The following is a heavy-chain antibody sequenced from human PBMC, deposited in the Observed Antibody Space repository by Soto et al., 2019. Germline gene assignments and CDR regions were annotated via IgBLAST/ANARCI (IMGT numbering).Heavy chain of an antibody. CDR2: IYNSXNT. D-gene: IGHD5-12*01. J-gene: IGHJ4*02. V-gene: IGHV4-61*01. Sequence: XXTLSLTCNVSCGSVSSGSYFWSWIRQPPGKGLEWMGXIYNSXNTKYNNSLKXXVTISEDXXTNQFSLKLSSVTAADTAVYYCAREGRVATFDYWGQGSLVTVSS. CDR1: CGSVSSGSYF. CDR3: AREGRVATFDY.